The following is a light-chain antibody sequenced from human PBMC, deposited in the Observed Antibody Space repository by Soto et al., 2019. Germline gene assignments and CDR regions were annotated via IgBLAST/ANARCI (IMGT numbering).Light chain of an antibody. CDR2: DND. CDR1: SSNIGGNY. V-gene: IGLV1-47*01. Sequence: QSMLTQTPSTSGTPGQRVTISCSGSSSNIGGNYVSWFQLLPGTAPRLLISDNDQRPSGVPDRFSGSKSGTSASLAISGLRSEDEAEYYCATWDDGLRGRVFGGGTKVTVL. CDR3: ATWDDGLRGRV. J-gene: IGLJ2*01.